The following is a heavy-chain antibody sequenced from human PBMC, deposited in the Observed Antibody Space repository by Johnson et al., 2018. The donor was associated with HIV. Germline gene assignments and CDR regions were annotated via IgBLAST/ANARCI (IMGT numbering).Heavy chain of an antibody. Sequence: VQLVESGGGLVQPGGSLRLSCGASGLTFSDHWLQWVRQVPGKGLVCVSRINGGGPGSTYADSVKGRFTIARDNAKNTLYLQMNSMRAEDTAVYYCAKEDWNYLLGAFDIWGQGTMVTVSS. CDR1: GLTFSDHW. J-gene: IGHJ3*02. CDR3: AKEDWNYLLGAFDI. CDR2: INGGGPGS. D-gene: IGHD1-7*01. V-gene: IGHV3-74*01.